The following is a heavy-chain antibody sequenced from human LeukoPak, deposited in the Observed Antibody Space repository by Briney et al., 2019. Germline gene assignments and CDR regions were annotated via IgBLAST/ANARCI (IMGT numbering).Heavy chain of an antibody. CDR3: ARDRYYYDSSGWFDP. J-gene: IGHJ5*02. V-gene: IGHV1-3*01. CDR2: INAGNGNT. CDR1: GYTFTSYA. D-gene: IGHD3-22*01. Sequence: ASVKVSCKASGYTFTSYAMHWVCQAPGQRLEWMGWINAGNGNTEYSQKFQGRVTITRDTSASTAYMELSSLRSEDTAVYYCARDRYYYDSSGWFDPWGQGTLVTVSS.